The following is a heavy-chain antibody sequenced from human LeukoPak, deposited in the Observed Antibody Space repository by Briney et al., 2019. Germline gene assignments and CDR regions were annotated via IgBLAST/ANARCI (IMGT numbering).Heavy chain of an antibody. J-gene: IGHJ1*01. CDR1: GFTFSSQR. CDR3: VDYGEH. V-gene: IGHV3-74*01. CDR2: ISPDGTTT. D-gene: IGHD4-17*01. Sequence: GGSLRLSCAASGFTFSSQRMHWVRQAPGKGLVWVLRISPDGTTTTYADSVKGRFTVSRDNSKNTLYLQMNSLTTEDTAVYYCVDYGEHWGQGILVTVSS.